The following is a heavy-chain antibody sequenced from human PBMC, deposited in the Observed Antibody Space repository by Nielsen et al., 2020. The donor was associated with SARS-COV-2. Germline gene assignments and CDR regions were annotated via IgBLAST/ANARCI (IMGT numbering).Heavy chain of an antibody. CDR1: GGTFSSYA. Sequence: ASVKVSCKASGGTFSSYAISWVRQAPGQGLEWMGWISAYNGNTNYAQKLQGRVTMTTDTSTSTAYMELRSLRSDDTAVYYCARDISRIGSGVFDIWGQGTMVTVSS. CDR2: ISAYNGNT. V-gene: IGHV1-18*01. CDR3: ARDISRIGSGVFDI. D-gene: IGHD2-15*01. J-gene: IGHJ3*02.